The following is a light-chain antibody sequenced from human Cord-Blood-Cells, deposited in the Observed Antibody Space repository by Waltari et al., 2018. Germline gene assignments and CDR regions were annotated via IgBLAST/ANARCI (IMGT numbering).Light chain of an antibody. J-gene: IGKJ2*01. CDR2: GAS. CDR3: QQYNNWPYT. CDR1: QSVSSY. Sequence: IVLAHSPATLSVSPAERATLSCRARQSVSSYLAWYQQKPGQAPRLLIYGASTMETGIPARFSGSGSGTEFTLTISSLQSEDFAVYYCQQYNNWPYTFGQGTKLEIK. V-gene: IGKV3-15*01.